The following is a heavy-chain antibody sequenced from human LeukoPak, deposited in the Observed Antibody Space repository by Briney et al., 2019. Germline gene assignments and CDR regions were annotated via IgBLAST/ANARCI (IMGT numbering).Heavy chain of an antibody. Sequence: PGGSLRLSCAASGFTFSSYSMSWVRQAPGKGLEWVSSISSSSSYIYYADSVKGRFTISRDNAKNSLYLQMNSLRAEDTAVYYCARDYALWFGELGWFDPWGQGTLVTVSS. D-gene: IGHD3-10*01. CDR2: ISSSSSYI. V-gene: IGHV3-21*01. J-gene: IGHJ5*02. CDR1: GFTFSSYS. CDR3: ARDYALWFGELGWFDP.